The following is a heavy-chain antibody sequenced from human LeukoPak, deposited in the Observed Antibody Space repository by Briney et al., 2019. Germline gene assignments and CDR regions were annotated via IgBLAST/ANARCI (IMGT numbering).Heavy chain of an antibody. Sequence: PSETLSLTCAVYGGSFSDYYWSWIRQPPGKGLEWIGEINHSGTINSKPSLRSRVTISIHTSERQFSLEVRSVTAADTAVYYCARDRHPKIVATSKYYYGMDVWGQGTTVTVSS. CDR3: ARDRHPKIVATSKYYYGMDV. CDR1: GGSFSDYY. J-gene: IGHJ6*02. D-gene: IGHD5-12*01. V-gene: IGHV4-34*01. CDR2: INHSGTI.